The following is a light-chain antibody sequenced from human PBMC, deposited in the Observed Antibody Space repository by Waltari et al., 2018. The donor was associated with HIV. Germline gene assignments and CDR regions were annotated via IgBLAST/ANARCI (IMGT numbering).Light chain of an antibody. CDR1: QSVSRSY. CDR3: QQYGSSLLFT. J-gene: IGKJ3*01. CDR2: AAS. Sequence: EIVLTQSPGTLSLSPGERATLSCRASQSVSRSYLAWYQQKPGQAPRLLIYAASSRATGIPDRVSGSGSGTDFTLTISRLEPEDFAVYYCQQYGSSLLFTFGPGTKVDIK. V-gene: IGKV3-20*01.